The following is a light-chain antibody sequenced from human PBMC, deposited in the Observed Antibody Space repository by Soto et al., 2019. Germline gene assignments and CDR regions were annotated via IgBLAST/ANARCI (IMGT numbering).Light chain of an antibody. J-gene: IGLJ2*01. CDR3: SSYTSSSTL. V-gene: IGLV2-14*01. Sequence: QSALTQPASVSGSPGQSITISCTGTSSDVGGYNYVSWYQQHPGKAPKLMIYEVNNRPSGVSNRFSGSKSGNTASLTISGLQAEDEADYYCSSYTSSSTLFGGGTKVTVL. CDR1: SSDVGGYNY. CDR2: EVN.